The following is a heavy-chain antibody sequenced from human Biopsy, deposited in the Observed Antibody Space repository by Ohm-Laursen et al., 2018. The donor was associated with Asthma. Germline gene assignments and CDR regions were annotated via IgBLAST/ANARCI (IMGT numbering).Heavy chain of an antibody. Sequence: GASVKVSCKAPGGTFSNFAIRWVRQAPGQGLEWLGGIMPVFGTTNYAQKFQGRVTITADESTSTAYMEVTSLRSEDTAIYYCARCQVGYSSGWSLLLKKIYYSGMDVWGQGTAVTVSS. J-gene: IGHJ6*02. D-gene: IGHD6-19*01. V-gene: IGHV1-69*13. CDR3: ARCQVGYSSGWSLLLKKIYYSGMDV. CDR2: IMPVFGTT. CDR1: GGTFSNFA.